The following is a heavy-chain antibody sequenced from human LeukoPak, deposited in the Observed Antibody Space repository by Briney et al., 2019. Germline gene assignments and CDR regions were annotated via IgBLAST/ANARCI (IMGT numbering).Heavy chain of an antibody. V-gene: IGHV3-7*04. Sequence: GGSLRLSCAASGFTFSSYWMSWVRQAPGKGLEWVANIKQDGSEKYYVDSVKGRFTISRDNAKNSLYLQMNSLRAEDTAVYYCAKDSVSYFEYFQHWGQGTLVTVSS. CDR3: AKDSVSYFEYFQH. CDR1: GFTFSSYW. J-gene: IGHJ1*01. D-gene: IGHD1-26*01. CDR2: IKQDGSEK.